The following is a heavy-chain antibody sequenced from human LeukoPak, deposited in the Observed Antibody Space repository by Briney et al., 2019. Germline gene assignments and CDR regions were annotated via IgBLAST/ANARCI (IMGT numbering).Heavy chain of an antibody. V-gene: IGHV4-39*07. CDR1: GGSIRRSNNF. CDR2: IYYSGSS. Sequence: PSETLSLTCTVSGGSIRRSNNFWVWIRQPPGKGLEWIASIYYSGSSYFNRSLKSRVTISVDTSENQFSLKLNSVTAADTAVYYCARERVGATYDAFDIWGQGTMVTVSS. CDR3: ARERVGATYDAFDI. D-gene: IGHD1-26*01. J-gene: IGHJ3*02.